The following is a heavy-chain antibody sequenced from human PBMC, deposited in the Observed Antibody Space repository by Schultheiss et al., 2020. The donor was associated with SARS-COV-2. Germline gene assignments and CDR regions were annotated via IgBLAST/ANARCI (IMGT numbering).Heavy chain of an antibody. CDR3: ARDVLTTIFGVPHRGAFDI. V-gene: IGHV3-7*03. CDR1: GFTFSSYW. D-gene: IGHD3-3*01. Sequence: GGSLRLSCAASGFTFSSYWMSWVRQAPGKGLEWVANIKQDGSNKYYADSVKGRFTISRDNSKNTLYLQMSSLRAEDTAVYYCARDVLTTIFGVPHRGAFDIWGQGTMVTVSS. J-gene: IGHJ3*02. CDR2: IKQDGSNK.